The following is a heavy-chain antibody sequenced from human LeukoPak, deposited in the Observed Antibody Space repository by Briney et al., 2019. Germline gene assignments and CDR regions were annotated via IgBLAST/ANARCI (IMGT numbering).Heavy chain of an antibody. Sequence: PGGSLRLSCAASGFTFSSYAMHWVRQAPGKGLEWVAVISYDGSNKYYADSVKGRFTISRDNSKNTLYLQMNSLRAEDTAAYYCARDGLELRAFDIWGQGTMVTVSS. J-gene: IGHJ3*02. CDR3: ARDGLELRAFDI. CDR1: GFTFSSYA. CDR2: ISYDGSNK. D-gene: IGHD1-7*01. V-gene: IGHV3-30-3*01.